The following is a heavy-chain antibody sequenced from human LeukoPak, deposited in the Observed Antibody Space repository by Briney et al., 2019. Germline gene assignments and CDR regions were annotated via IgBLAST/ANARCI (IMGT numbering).Heavy chain of an antibody. V-gene: IGHV4-59*01. Sequence: SETLSLTCTVSGGSISSYYWSWIRQPPGKGLEWIGYIYYSGSTHYNPSLKSRVTISVDTSKNQFSLKLSSVTAADTAVYYCARESGLLWFGELLKGSDPWGQGTLVTVSS. CDR3: ARESGLLWFGELLKGSDP. CDR2: IYYSGST. J-gene: IGHJ5*02. CDR1: GGSISSYY. D-gene: IGHD3-10*01.